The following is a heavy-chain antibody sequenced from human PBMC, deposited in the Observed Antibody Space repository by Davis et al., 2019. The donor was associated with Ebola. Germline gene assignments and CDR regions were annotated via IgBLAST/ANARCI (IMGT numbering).Heavy chain of an antibody. CDR3: ATVRGVCTDGVCAPYWYFDL. CDR1: GFTISSTT. J-gene: IGHJ2*01. V-gene: IGHV3-48*02. Sequence: ESLSLTCAASGFTISSTTMTCVRQAPGKGLEWVSYISSGGRTIYYADPVKGRFTISRDNAKKSLYLQMSSLRDEDTAVYYCATVRGVCTDGVCAPYWYFDLWGRGTLVTVSS. CDR2: ISSGGRTI. D-gene: IGHD2-8*01.